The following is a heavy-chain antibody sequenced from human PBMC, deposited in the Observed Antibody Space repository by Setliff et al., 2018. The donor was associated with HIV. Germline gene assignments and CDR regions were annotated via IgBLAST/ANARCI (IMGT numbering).Heavy chain of an antibody. CDR3: AKTGIWGDYDILTGSHYFFDS. CDR2: IDNYGSIK. V-gene: IGHV3-74*01. D-gene: IGHD3-9*01. J-gene: IGHJ4*02. CDR1: GFTFSTYW. Sequence: PGGSLRLSCAASGFTFSTYWMHWVRQAPGKGLLWVSRIDNYGSIKNYADSVKGRFTISRDNAKNMLYLQMNGLRAEDTAIYYCAKTGIWGDYDILTGSHYFFDSWGRGTLVTVSS.